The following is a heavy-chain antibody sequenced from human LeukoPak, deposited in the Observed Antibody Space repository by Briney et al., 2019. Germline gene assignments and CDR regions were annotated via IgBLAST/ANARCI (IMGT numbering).Heavy chain of an antibody. Sequence: GGSLRLSCAASAFTFNRYWMNWVRQAPGKGLEWVAGIDGDGTEKYYVESVKGRFTISRDNAKKSVYLQMNSLRADDTAVYYCARAVTVVDSYWGQGTLVTVSS. CDR1: AFTFNRYW. D-gene: IGHD4-11*01. CDR3: ARAVTVVDSY. V-gene: IGHV3-7*01. CDR2: IDGDGTEK. J-gene: IGHJ4*02.